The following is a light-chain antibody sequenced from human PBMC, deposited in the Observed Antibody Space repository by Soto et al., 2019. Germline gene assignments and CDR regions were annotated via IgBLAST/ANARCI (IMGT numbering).Light chain of an antibody. CDR1: KLGDKF. Sequence: SYELTQPPLVSVSPGQTARITCSGYKLGDKFACWYQQKPGQSPVLVIYQDSKRPSGIPERFSGSNSGNTATLTISGTQAMDEADYYGQAWDSSTVVFGGGTTLTV. CDR3: QAWDSSTVV. V-gene: IGLV3-1*01. J-gene: IGLJ2*01. CDR2: QDS.